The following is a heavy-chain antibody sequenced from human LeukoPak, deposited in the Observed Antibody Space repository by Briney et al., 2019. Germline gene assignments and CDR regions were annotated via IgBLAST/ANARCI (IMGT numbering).Heavy chain of an antibody. CDR2: ISSTGSTI. J-gene: IGHJ4*02. V-gene: IGHV3-48*03. D-gene: IGHD6-19*01. Sequence: PGGSLRLSCAVSGFTFSSYEMNWVRQAPGKGLEWVSYISSTGSTIYYADSVKGRFTISRDNAKNSLYLQMNSLRAEDTAVYYCARDTSSGWYCFDFWGQGTLVTVSS. CDR3: ARDTSSGWYCFDF. CDR1: GFTFSSYE.